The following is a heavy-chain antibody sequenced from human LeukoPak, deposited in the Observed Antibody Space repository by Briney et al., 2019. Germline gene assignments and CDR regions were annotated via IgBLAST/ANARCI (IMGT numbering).Heavy chain of an antibody. Sequence: ASVKVSCKASGYTFTSYYIHWVRQAPGQGPEWMGISNPSGGSTRYAQRFQGRVTMTSDTSTSTVYLELSSLRSEDTAVYYCTREAGYGDFDYWGQGTLVTVSS. D-gene: IGHD4-17*01. CDR3: TREAGYGDFDY. CDR1: GYTFTSYY. CDR2: SNPSGGST. J-gene: IGHJ4*02. V-gene: IGHV1-46*01.